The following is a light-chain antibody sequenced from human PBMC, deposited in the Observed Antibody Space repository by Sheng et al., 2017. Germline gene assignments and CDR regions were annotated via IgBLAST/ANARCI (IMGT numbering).Light chain of an antibody. J-gene: IGKJ4*01. V-gene: IGKV2-40*01. CDR2: TMS. CDR1: SLFDSDDGNTY. CDR3: LQRMEFPHT. Sequence: SLFDSDDGNTYLDWYLQKPGQSPQLLIYTMSYRASGVPDRFSVSGSGTDFTLKISRVEEGDVGVYYCLQRMEFPHTFGGGTKLEIK.